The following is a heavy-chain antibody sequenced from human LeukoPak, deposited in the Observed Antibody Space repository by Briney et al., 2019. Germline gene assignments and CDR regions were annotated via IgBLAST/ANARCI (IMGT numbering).Heavy chain of an antibody. CDR2: IIPILGIA. Sequence: SVKVSCKASGGTFSSYAISWVRQAPGQGLEWMGRIIPILGIANYAQKFQGRVTITADKSTSTAYMELSSLRSEDTAVYYCARGLVVGYANWFDPWGQGTLVTVSS. D-gene: IGHD3-22*01. J-gene: IGHJ5*02. CDR1: GGTFSSYA. CDR3: ARGLVVGYANWFDP. V-gene: IGHV1-69*04.